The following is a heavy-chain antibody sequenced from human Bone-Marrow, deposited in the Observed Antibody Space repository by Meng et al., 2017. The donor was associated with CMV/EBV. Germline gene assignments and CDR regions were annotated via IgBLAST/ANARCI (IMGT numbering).Heavy chain of an antibody. V-gene: IGHV3-30-3*01. CDR3: VRVSRIPRGYFDFDY. Sequence: SAFSFRIYAMPWVRQAPGKGLEWVTGVSNDETNKSCTESVKSRFTISRDNSKNMLYLQMNNLTIDDWAVYFCVRVSRIPRGYFDFDYWGQRALVTVSS. CDR2: VSNDETNK. D-gene: IGHD2/OR15-2a*01. CDR1: AFSFRIYA. J-gene: IGHJ4*02.